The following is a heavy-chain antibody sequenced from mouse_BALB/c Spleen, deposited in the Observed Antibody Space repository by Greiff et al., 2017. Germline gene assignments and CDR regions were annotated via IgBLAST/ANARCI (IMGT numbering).Heavy chain of an antibody. CDR3: ARHGDYDGFAY. Sequence: EVKLMESGGGLVQPGGSLKLSCAASGFTFSSYTMSWVRQTPEKRLEWVAYISNGGGSTYYPDTVKGRFTISSDNAKNTLYLQMSSLKSEDTAMYYCARHGDYDGFAYWGQGTLVTVSA. D-gene: IGHD2-4*01. J-gene: IGHJ3*01. CDR2: ISNGGGST. V-gene: IGHV5-12-2*01. CDR1: GFTFSSYT.